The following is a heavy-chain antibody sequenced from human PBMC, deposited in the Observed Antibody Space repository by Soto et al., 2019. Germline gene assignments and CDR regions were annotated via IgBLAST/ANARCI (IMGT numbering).Heavy chain of an antibody. Sequence: EVQLVESGGDLVQPGGFLRLSCATSGFTFSRYWMHWVRQVPGNGLVWVSRINSDGSSISYSDSVKGRFTISRDNAKNTLYLQMHSLRVEDTAVYYCARLPVDTITSLDDWCQGTLVTVSS. V-gene: IGHV3-74*01. J-gene: IGHJ4*02. D-gene: IGHD3-3*01. CDR1: GFTFSRYW. CDR2: INSDGSSI. CDR3: ARLPVDTITSLDD.